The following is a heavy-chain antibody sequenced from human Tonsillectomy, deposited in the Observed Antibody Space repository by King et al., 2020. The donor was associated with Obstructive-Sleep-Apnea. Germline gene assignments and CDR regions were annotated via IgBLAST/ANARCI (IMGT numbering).Heavy chain of an antibody. V-gene: IGHV1-8*01. D-gene: IGHD6-13*01. Sequence: VQLVESGAEVKKPGASVNVSCKASGYTFTSYDINWVRQATGQGLEWMGWMNPNSGNTGYAQKFQGRVTMTRNTSISTAYMELSSLRSEDTAVYYCARGPTSPYSSSWSNWFDPWGQGTLVTVSS. CDR2: MNPNSGNT. J-gene: IGHJ5*02. CDR1: GYTFTSYD. CDR3: ARGPTSPYSSSWSNWFDP.